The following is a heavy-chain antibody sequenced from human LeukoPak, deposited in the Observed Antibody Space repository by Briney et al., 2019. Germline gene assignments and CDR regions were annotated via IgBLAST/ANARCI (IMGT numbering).Heavy chain of an antibody. D-gene: IGHD3-10*01. Sequence: PSETLSLTCAVYGGTFSGYYWTRFRQSPGKGLEWIGEITHSGSSNYNPSLKSRVTISVDTSENQFSPKLSSVTAADTAVYYCARAARLRDYGSESSHSPGYDFWGQGTLVTVSS. V-gene: IGHV4-34*01. CDR1: GGTFSGYY. J-gene: IGHJ4*02. CDR3: ARAARLRDYGSESSHSPGYDF. CDR2: ITHSGSS.